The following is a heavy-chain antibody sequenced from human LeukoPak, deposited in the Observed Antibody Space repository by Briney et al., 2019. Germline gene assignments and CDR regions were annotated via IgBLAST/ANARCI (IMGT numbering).Heavy chain of an antibody. Sequence: GGSLRLSCAASGLTFRTYSMNWVRQAPGKGLEWVSYISSGGSTIYYADSVKGRFTISRDNAKNSLYLQMNSLRAEDTAVYYCARDWREYYDILTGYYRGSRWFDPWGQGTLVTVSS. CDR2: ISSGGSTI. D-gene: IGHD3-9*01. J-gene: IGHJ5*02. V-gene: IGHV3-48*04. CDR3: ARDWREYYDILTGYYRGSRWFDP. CDR1: GLTFRTYS.